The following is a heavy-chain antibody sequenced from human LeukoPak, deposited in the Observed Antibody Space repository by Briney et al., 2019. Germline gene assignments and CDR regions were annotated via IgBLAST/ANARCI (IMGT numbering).Heavy chain of an antibody. D-gene: IGHD6-25*01. CDR3: ARDLAATTWTGGAFDI. CDR1: GYTFTGYY. Sequence: VASVKVSCKASGYTFTGYYMHWVRQAPGQGLEWMGWINPNSGGTNYAQKFQGRVTMTRDTSISTAYMELSRLRSDDTAVYYCARDLAATTWTGGAFDIWGQGTMVTVSS. V-gene: IGHV1-2*02. CDR2: INPNSGGT. J-gene: IGHJ3*02.